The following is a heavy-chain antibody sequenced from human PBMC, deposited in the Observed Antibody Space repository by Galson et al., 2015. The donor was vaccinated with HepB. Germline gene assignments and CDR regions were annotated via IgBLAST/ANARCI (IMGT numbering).Heavy chain of an antibody. D-gene: IGHD4-17*01. Sequence: SVKVSCKASGYTFTGYYMHWVRQAPGQGLEWMGWINPNSGATNYAQKFQGWVTMTRDTSISTAYMELSRLRSDDTAVYYCARVHGDYDHSFDYWGQGTLVTVSS. CDR1: GYTFTGYY. CDR2: INPNSGAT. CDR3: ARVHGDYDHSFDY. J-gene: IGHJ4*02. V-gene: IGHV1-2*04.